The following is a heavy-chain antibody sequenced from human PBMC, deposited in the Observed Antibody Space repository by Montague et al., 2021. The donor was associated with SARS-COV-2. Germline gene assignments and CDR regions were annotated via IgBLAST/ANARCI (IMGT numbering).Heavy chain of an antibody. CDR3: ATDGEVGGKCFDP. Sequence: SETLSLTCTVSGCSISSYYWSCILQHPGKELEWIGGIYYSGSTYYNPSLKSRVTIAVDTSKNQLSLKLISLTTADTAVYYCATDGEVGGKCFDPWGQGTLVTVSS. V-gene: IGHV4-59*12. D-gene: IGHD3-16*01. J-gene: IGHJ5*02. CDR2: IYYSGST. CDR1: GCSISSYY.